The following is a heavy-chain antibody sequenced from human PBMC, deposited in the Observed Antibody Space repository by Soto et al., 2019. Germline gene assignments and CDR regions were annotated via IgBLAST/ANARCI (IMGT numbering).Heavy chain of an antibody. D-gene: IGHD6-13*01. Sequence: EVQLVESGGGLVQPGGSLRLSCAASGFTFSSYSMNWVRQAPGRGLEWVSYISRSSSTIYYADSVKGRFTISRDNAKNSLYLQMNSLRDEDTAVYYCARDTAAGSFFDWFDPWGQGTLVTVSS. J-gene: IGHJ5*02. CDR3: ARDTAAGSFFDWFDP. V-gene: IGHV3-48*02. CDR1: GFTFSSYS. CDR2: ISRSSSTI.